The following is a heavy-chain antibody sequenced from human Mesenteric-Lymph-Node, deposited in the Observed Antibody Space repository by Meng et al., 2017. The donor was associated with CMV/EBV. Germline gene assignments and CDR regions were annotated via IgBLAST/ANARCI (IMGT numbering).Heavy chain of an antibody. CDR1: GFTFTSDG. CDR2: ISYDGSDK. D-gene: IGHD1-7*01. CDR3: AKNFFGSTLGEVFDY. V-gene: IGHV3-30*18. J-gene: IGHJ4*02. Sequence: SGFTFTSDGMHWVRQAPGKGLEWVAVISYDGSDKRDADSVKGRFTISRDNSKNTLYLQMNSLGAEDTAIYYCAKNFFGSTLGEVFDYWGQGTLVTVSS.